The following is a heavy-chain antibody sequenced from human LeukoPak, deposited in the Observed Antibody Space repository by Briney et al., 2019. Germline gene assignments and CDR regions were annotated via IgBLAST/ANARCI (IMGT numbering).Heavy chain of an antibody. D-gene: IGHD1-1*01. CDR2: IHSGGTT. CDR1: GFTVSARY. J-gene: IGHJ4*02. CDR3: ARSWGERLNFDY. V-gene: IGHV3-66*02. Sequence: GGSLRLSCAASGFTVSARYMNWVRQAPGKGLEWLSVIHSGGTTDYTDSVRGRFTISRDNSKNILYLQMNSLTTEDTAVYYCARSWGERLNFDYWGQGTLVTVSS.